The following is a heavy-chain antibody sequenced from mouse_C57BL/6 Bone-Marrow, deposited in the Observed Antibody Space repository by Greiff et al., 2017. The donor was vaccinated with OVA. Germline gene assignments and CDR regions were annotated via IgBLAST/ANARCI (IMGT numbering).Heavy chain of an antibody. Sequence: QVQLQQSGPELVKPGASVKISCKASGYAFSSSWMNWVKQRPGTGLEWIGRIYPGDGDTNYNGKFKGKATLTADKSSSTAYMQLSSLTSEDSAVYFCAYYFSMDYWGQGTSVTVSS. CDR3: AYYFSMDY. CDR2: IYPGDGDT. CDR1: GYAFSSSW. V-gene: IGHV1-82*01. J-gene: IGHJ4*01.